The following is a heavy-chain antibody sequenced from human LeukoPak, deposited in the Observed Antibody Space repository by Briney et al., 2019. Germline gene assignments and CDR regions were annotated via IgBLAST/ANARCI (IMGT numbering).Heavy chain of an antibody. Sequence: SVKVSCKASGYTFTSYGISWVRQAPGQGLEWMGGIIPIFGTANYAQKFQGRVTITADESTSTAYMELSSLRSEDTAVYYCARAYGQRFDYWGQGTLVTVSS. V-gene: IGHV1-69*13. CDR1: GYTFTSYG. CDR2: IIPIFGTA. D-gene: IGHD3-10*01. J-gene: IGHJ4*02. CDR3: ARAYGQRFDY.